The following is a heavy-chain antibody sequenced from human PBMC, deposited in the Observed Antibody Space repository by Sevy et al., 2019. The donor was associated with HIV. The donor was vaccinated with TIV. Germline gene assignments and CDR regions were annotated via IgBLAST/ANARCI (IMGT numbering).Heavy chain of an antibody. CDR1: GFSFTNAW. J-gene: IGHJ4*02. CDR2: IKSKTDGGTR. D-gene: IGHD1-26*01. CDR3: TAGVGTSDCDY. Sequence: GGSLRLSCAASGFSFTNAWMSWVRQAPGKGLERVGRIKSKTDGGTRDFAAPVKGRFAISRDDSKSTFYLQMDSLKTEDTGVYYCTAGVGTSDCDYWGQGILVTVSS. V-gene: IGHV3-15*01.